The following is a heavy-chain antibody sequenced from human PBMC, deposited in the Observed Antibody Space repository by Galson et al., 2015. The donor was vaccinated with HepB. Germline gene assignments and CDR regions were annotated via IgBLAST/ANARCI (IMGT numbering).Heavy chain of an antibody. CDR1: GFTFSSYA. J-gene: IGHJ4*02. Sequence: SLRLSCAASGFTFSSYAMHWVRQAPGKGLEWVAVISYDGSNKYYADSVKGRFTISRDNSKNTLYLQMNSLRAEDTAVYYCARNRGQWLRSPRFDYWGQGTLVTVSS. D-gene: IGHD5-12*01. V-gene: IGHV3-30*04. CDR3: ARNRGQWLRSPRFDY. CDR2: ISYDGSNK.